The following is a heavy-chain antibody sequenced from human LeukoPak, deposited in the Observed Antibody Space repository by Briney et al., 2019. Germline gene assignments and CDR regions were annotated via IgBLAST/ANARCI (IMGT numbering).Heavy chain of an antibody. D-gene: IGHD2-15*01. Sequence: GGSLRLSCVASGFTFRSYAIYWVRQAPGKGLEWVSGISGSGGDTYFADSVKGRFTISRDNSKDTVFLQMGSLRAEDTAVYYCAKTTAGYSSGRYPGWPIDYWGQGTLVTVSS. CDR2: ISGSGGDT. CDR3: AKTTAGYSSGRYPGWPIDY. V-gene: IGHV3-23*01. J-gene: IGHJ4*02. CDR1: GFTFRSYA.